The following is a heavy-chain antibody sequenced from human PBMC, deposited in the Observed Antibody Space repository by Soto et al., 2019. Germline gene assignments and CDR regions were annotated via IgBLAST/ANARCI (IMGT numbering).Heavy chain of an antibody. Sequence: VQLVESGGDLVQPGGSLSLSCAASGLIFSNYKMHWVRQAPGKGLVWVSRISTDGSITDYADSVKGRFTVSRDNAKNTLYLQMNSLRAEDTAVYYCARDTDGLHYWGQGTLVTVSS. J-gene: IGHJ4*02. CDR3: ARDTDGLHY. V-gene: IGHV3-74*01. CDR2: ISTDGSIT. CDR1: GLIFSNYK.